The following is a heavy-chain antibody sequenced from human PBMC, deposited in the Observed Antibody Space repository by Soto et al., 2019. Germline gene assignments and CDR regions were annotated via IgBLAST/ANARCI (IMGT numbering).Heavy chain of an antibody. Sequence: SSETLSLTCAVYGGSFSGYYWSWIRQPPGKGLEWIGEINHSGSTNYNPSLKSRVTISVDTSKNQFSLKLSSVTAADTAVYYCARGRITMVRGVTPWYYYYGMDIWGQGTTVTVSS. CDR1: GGSFSGYY. CDR2: INHSGST. D-gene: IGHD3-10*01. J-gene: IGHJ6*02. CDR3: ARGRITMVRGVTPWYYYYGMDI. V-gene: IGHV4-34*01.